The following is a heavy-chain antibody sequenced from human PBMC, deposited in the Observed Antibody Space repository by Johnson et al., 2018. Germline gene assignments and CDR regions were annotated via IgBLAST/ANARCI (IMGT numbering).Heavy chain of an antibody. CDR1: GGSFSGYY. D-gene: IGHD6-13*01. CDR3: AKDHSDVWYGCMDV. CDR2: INHSGST. V-gene: IGHV4-34*01. Sequence: QVQLQQWGAGLLKPSETLSLTCAVYGGSFSGYYWSWIRQPPGKGLEWIGEINHSGSTNYNPSLKSRVTISVDTSKNQFSLKLSSVTAADTAVYYCAKDHSDVWYGCMDVWGQGTTVTVSS. J-gene: IGHJ6*02.